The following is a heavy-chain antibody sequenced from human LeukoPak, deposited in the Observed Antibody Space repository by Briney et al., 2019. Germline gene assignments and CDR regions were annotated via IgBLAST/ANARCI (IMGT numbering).Heavy chain of an antibody. Sequence: GASVKVSCKASGYTFTGYYMHWVRQAPGQGLEWMGWINPNSGGTNYAQKFQGRVTMTRDTSISTAYMELSGLRSDDTAVYYCARDGDEYSSSDWFDPWGQGTLVSVSS. J-gene: IGHJ5*02. CDR2: INPNSGGT. CDR1: GYTFTGYY. D-gene: IGHD6-6*01. V-gene: IGHV1-2*02. CDR3: ARDGDEYSSSDWFDP.